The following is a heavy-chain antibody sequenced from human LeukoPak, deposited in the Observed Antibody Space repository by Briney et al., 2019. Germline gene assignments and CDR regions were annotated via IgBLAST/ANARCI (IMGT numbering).Heavy chain of an antibody. CDR1: GYTFTSYG. V-gene: IGHV1-18*01. J-gene: IGHJ4*02. CDR2: ISAYNGNT. D-gene: IGHD6-13*01. Sequence: GASVKVSCTASGYTFTSYGISWVRQAPGQGLEWMGWISAYNGNTNYAQKLQGRVTMTTDTSTSTAYMELRSLRSDHTAVYYCARVPTPSISLIPLDYWGQGTLVTVSS. CDR3: ARVPTPSISLIPLDY.